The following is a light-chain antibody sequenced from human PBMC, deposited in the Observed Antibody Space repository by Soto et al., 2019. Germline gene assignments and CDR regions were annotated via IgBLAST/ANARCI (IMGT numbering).Light chain of an antibody. CDR3: QTWGTGIVV. J-gene: IGLJ2*01. Sequence: QPVLTQSPSASASLGASVKLTCTLSSGHRNYDIAWHQQQPEKGPRYLMKLNSDGSHNKGDGIPDRFSGSSTGAERYLTISSLQSEDEADYYCQTWGTGIVVFGRGTQLTVL. CDR1: SGHRNYD. V-gene: IGLV4-69*01. CDR2: LNSDGSH.